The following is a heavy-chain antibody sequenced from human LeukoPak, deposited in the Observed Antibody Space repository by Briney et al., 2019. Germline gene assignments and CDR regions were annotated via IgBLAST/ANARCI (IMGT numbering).Heavy chain of an antibody. V-gene: IGHV1-2*02. D-gene: IGHD3-9*01. CDR2: INPNSGAT. J-gene: IGHJ4*02. CDR3: AREYDILTGYVVFDY. Sequence: ASVKVSCKASGFTFTGSYMHWVRQAPGQRLEWMGWINPNSGATNYAQKFQGRVTMTRDTSISTAYMELSSLRSDDTAVYYCAREYDILTGYVVFDYWGQGTLVTVSS. CDR1: GFTFTGSY.